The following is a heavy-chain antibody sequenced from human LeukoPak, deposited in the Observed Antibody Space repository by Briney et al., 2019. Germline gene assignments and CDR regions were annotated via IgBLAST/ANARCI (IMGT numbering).Heavy chain of an antibody. V-gene: IGHV3-7*01. CDR1: GFTFSTYW. CDR3: ARETYYYMDV. J-gene: IGHJ6*03. Sequence: PGGSLRLSCAASGFTFSTYWMSWVRQAPGKGLEWVANKKQDGSGKYYVDSVKGRFTISRDNAKNSLYLQMDSLRAEDTAVYYCARETYYYMDVWGKGTTVTVSS. CDR2: KKQDGSGK.